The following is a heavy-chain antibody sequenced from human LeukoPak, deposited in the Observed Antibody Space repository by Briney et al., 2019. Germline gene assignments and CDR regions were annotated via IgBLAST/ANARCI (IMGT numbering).Heavy chain of an antibody. J-gene: IGHJ4*02. V-gene: IGHV4-4*02. CDR3: ASGGLVSRYLDH. D-gene: IGHD3-9*01. CDR2: IFHSGST. CDR1: GGSISSSTW. Sequence: SETLFLTCAVSGGSISSSTWWSWVRLPPGKGLEWIGEIFHSGSTNFNPSLKSRLTMSVDESKHEFSLKLTSVTAADTAVYYCASGGLVSRYLDHWGQGTLVTVSS.